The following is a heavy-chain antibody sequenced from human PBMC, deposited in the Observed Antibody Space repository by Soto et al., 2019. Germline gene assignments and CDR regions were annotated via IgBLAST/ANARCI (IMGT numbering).Heavy chain of an antibody. Sequence: ASVKVSCKASGYTFTSYGISWVREAPGQGLEWMGWISAYNGNTNYAQKLQGRVTMTTDTSTSTAYMELRSLRSDDTAVYYCARAYTLYYYDSSGSLNNSDYWGQGTLVTVSS. CDR2: ISAYNGNT. J-gene: IGHJ4*02. V-gene: IGHV1-18*01. D-gene: IGHD3-22*01. CDR3: ARAYTLYYYDSSGSLNNSDY. CDR1: GYTFTSYG.